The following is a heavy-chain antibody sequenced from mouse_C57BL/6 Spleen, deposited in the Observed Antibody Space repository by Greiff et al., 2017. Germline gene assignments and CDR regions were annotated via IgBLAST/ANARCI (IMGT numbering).Heavy chain of an antibody. CDR1: GYAFSSYW. D-gene: IGHD4-1*01. CDR3: ARSDWDVYYFDY. CDR2: IYPGDGDT. J-gene: IGHJ2*01. V-gene: IGHV1-80*01. Sequence: VKLQESGAELVKPGASVKISCKASGYAFSSYWMNWVKQRPGKGLEWIGQIYPGDGDTNYNGKFKGKATLTADKSSSTAYMQLSSLTSEDSAVYFCARSDWDVYYFDYWGQGTTLTVSS.